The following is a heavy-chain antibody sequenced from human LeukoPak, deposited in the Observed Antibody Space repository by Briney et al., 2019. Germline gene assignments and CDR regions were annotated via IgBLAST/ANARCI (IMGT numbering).Heavy chain of an antibody. CDR3: ARRPYYDSSGYYQGDEYYFDY. CDR2: IYPGDSDT. D-gene: IGHD3-22*01. J-gene: IGHJ4*02. V-gene: IGHV5-51*01. CDR1: GYSFTSYW. Sequence: GESLKISCKGSGYSFTSYWIGWVRQMPGKGLEWMGIIYPGDSDTRYSPSFQGQVTISADKSISTAYLQWSSLKASDTAMYYCARRPYYDSSGYYQGDEYYFDYWGQGTLVTVSS.